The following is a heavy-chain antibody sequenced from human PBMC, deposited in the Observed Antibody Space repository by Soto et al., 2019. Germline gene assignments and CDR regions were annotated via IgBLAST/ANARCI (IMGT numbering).Heavy chain of an antibody. CDR3: ARDLFTVTPASDAFDI. CDR2: IWYDGSNK. V-gene: IGHV3-33*01. Sequence: QVQLVESGGGVVQPGRSLRLSCAASGFTFSSYGMHWVRQAPGKGLEWVAVIWYDGSNKYYADSVKGRFTISRDNSKNTLYLKMNSLRAEDTAVYYCARDLFTVTPASDAFDIWGQGTMVTVSS. CDR1: GFTFSSYG. J-gene: IGHJ3*02. D-gene: IGHD4-17*01.